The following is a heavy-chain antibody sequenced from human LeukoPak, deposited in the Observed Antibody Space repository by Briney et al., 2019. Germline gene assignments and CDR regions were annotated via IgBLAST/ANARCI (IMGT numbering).Heavy chain of an antibody. D-gene: IGHD3-22*01. CDR2: MNPNSANT. J-gene: IGHJ3*02. CDR3: TRGEVLDTSGYFYAFDI. CDR1: GYPFTTYD. Sequence: ASVTVSCKPSGYPFTTYDIHWVRQATGQGLEWMGWMNPNSANTGYAQKFQGRVAMTRDTSINTAYLDLSSLRSDDTAIYYCTRGEVLDTSGYFYAFDIWGQGTVVTVSS. V-gene: IGHV1-8*01.